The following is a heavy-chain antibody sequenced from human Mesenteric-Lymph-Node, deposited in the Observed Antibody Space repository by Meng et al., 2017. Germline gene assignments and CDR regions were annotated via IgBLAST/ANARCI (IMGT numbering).Heavy chain of an antibody. CDR1: GFSLSTSGMC. CDR3: ARIRHEIWTGSPHPYYYYYYFAMDV. D-gene: IGHD3-10*01. Sequence: SGPTLVKPTQTLTLTCTFSGFSLSTSGMCVSWIRQPPGKALEWLALLDWDDDKYYSTSLKTRLTISKDTSKNQVVLTMTNMDPVDTATYYCARIRHEIWTGSPHPYYYYYYFAMDVWGQGTTVTVSS. CDR2: LDWDDDK. V-gene: IGHV2-70*01. J-gene: IGHJ6*02.